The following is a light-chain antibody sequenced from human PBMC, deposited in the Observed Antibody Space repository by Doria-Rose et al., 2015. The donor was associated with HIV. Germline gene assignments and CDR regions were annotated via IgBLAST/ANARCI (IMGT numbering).Light chain of an antibody. Sequence: IQPPSSFSASTGDRVTITCRASQGISSYLAWYQQKPGKAPNLLIYAASTSQSGVPSRFGGSGSGTDFTLTISCLQSEDFATYYCQQYYSYPRAFGQGTRLEIK. CDR3: QQYYSYPRA. CDR2: AAS. V-gene: IGKV1-8*01. J-gene: IGKJ5*01. CDR1: QGISSY.